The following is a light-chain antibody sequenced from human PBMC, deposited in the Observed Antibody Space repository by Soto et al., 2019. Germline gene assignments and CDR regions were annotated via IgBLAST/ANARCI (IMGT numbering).Light chain of an antibody. CDR3: QQYNNCPPTT. V-gene: IGKV3-15*01. J-gene: IGKJ5*01. CDR2: GAS. Sequence: EILMTQSPSTLSVSPGETVTFSCRASRSVSNRLAWYQHKPGQAPRLLISGASNGATGIPARFSAGGSGTEFTLTISGLQSDDFAVYYCQQYNNCPPTTFGQGTRPEI. CDR1: RSVSNR.